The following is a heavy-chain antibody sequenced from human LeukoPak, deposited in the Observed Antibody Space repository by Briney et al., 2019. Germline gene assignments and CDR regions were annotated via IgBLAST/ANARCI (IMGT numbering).Heavy chain of an antibody. V-gene: IGHV3-23*01. D-gene: IGHD1-1*01. CDR1: GFTFSSYA. CDR3: AKVTVQLERPAWFDP. Sequence: GGSLRLSCAASGFTFSSYAMSWVRQAPGKGLEWVSAISGSGGSTYYADSVKGRFTISRDNSKNTLYLQMNSLRAEDTAVYYCAKVTVQLERPAWFDPWGQGTLVTVSS. CDR2: ISGSGGST. J-gene: IGHJ5*02.